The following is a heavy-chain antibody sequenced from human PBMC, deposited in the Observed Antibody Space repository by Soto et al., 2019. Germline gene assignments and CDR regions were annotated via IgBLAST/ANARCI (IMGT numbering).Heavy chain of an antibody. D-gene: IGHD3-3*01. CDR3: AKCQYYYFLSVHGGHNWFDP. CDR1: GFTFSSYA. J-gene: IGHJ5*02. Sequence: PGGSLRLSCAASGFTFSSYAMSWVRQAPGKGLEWVSAISGSGGSTYYADPVKGRFTTSRDNSKNTLYLQMNSLRAEDTAVYYCAKCQYYYFLSVHGGHNWFDPWCQGTXVSVFS. CDR2: ISGSGGST. V-gene: IGHV3-23*01.